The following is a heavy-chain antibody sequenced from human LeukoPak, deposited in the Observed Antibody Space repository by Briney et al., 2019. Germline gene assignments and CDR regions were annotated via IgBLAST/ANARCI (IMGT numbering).Heavy chain of an antibody. CDR3: AKGGSWSGNY. CDR1: GFTFSNHG. V-gene: IGHV3-30*18. CDR2: ISFDGSNK. J-gene: IGHJ4*02. D-gene: IGHD3-3*01. Sequence: PGGSLRLSCAASGFTFSNHGMHWVRQAPGKGLEWVAVISFDGSNKFYADSVKGRFTISRDISKNTLYLQMNSLRAEDTAVYYCAKGGSWSGNYWGQGTLVTVSS.